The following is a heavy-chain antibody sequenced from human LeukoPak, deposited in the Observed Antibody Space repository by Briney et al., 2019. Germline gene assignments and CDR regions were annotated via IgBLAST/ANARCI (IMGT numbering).Heavy chain of an antibody. CDR3: AKGSDAAAVLIDY. J-gene: IGHJ4*02. Sequence: PGGSLRLSCAASEFSVGSNYMTWVRQAPGKGLEWVSLIYSGGSTYYADSVKGGFTISRDNSKNTLYLQMNSLRAEDTAVYYCAKGSDAAAVLIDYWGQGTLVTVSS. CDR1: EFSVGSNY. CDR2: IYSGGST. D-gene: IGHD6-13*01. V-gene: IGHV3-66*01.